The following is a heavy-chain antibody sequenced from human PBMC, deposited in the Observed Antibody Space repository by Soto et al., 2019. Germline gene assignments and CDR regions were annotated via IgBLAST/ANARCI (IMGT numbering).Heavy chain of an antibody. V-gene: IGHV3-23*01. J-gene: IGHJ4*02. Sequence: LRLSCAASGFTFSSYAMSWVRQAPGKGLEWVSAISGSGGSTYYADSVKGRFTISRDNSKNTLYLQMNSLRAEDTAVYYCAKEATYYYDSSGSPAYWGQGTLVTVSS. CDR1: GFTFSSYA. CDR3: AKEATYYYDSSGSPAY. CDR2: ISGSGGST. D-gene: IGHD3-22*01.